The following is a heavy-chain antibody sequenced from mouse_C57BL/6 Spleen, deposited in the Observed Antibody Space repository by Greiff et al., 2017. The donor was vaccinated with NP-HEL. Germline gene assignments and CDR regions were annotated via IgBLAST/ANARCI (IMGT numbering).Heavy chain of an antibody. CDR1: GYTFTSYW. V-gene: IGHV1-72*01. D-gene: IGHD1-1*01. Sequence: QVQLKQPGAELVKPGASVKLSCKASGYTFTSYWMHWVKQRPGRGLEWIGRIDPNSGGTKYNEKFKSKATLTVDKPSSTAYMQLSSLTSEDSAVYYCARRTDYYGSSLLDYWGQGTSVTVSS. CDR2: IDPNSGGT. J-gene: IGHJ4*01. CDR3: ARRTDYYGSSLLDY.